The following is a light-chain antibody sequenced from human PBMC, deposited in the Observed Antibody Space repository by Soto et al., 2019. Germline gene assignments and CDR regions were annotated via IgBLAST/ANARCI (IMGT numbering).Light chain of an antibody. CDR3: SAYTVSRTYV. Sequence: ALTQPASVSGSPGQSITISCTGTSSDVGAYNFVSWHQQHPGKAPKLMIYNVYDRPSGISYRFSGSKSGNTASPTISGLQGEDEADYYCSAYTVSRTYVFGTGTKVTVL. V-gene: IGLV2-14*03. CDR1: SSDVGAYNF. J-gene: IGLJ1*01. CDR2: NVY.